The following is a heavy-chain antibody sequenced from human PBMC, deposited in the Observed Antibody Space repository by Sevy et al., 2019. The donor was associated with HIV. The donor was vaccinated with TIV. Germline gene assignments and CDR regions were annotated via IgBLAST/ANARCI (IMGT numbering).Heavy chain of an antibody. J-gene: IGHJ4*02. Sequence: GGFLRLSCAASGFTFSSYWMSWVRQAPGKGLEWVANIKQDGSEKYYVDSVKGRFTISRDNAKNSLYQQMNSLRAEDTAVYYCARGYSNLRGYSYGTYYFDYWGQGTLVTVSS. D-gene: IGHD5-18*01. CDR2: IKQDGSEK. CDR3: ARGYSNLRGYSYGTYYFDY. CDR1: GFTFSSYW. V-gene: IGHV3-7*04.